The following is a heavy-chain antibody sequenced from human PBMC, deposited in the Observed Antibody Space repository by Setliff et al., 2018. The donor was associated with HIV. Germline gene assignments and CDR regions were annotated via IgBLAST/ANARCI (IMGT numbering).Heavy chain of an antibody. Sequence: SETLSLTCTVSGGSINPYYWIWIRQPPGKRLEWIGEINHSGSTYYNPSLKSRVTISVDTSKDQFFLRLTSVTAADTALYYCTRHGAYYEFLTYYYPRYSFDFWGQGTLVTVSS. V-gene: IGHV4-59*04. D-gene: IGHD3-9*01. CDR2: INHSGST. CDR3: TRHGAYYEFLTYYYPRYSFDF. J-gene: IGHJ4*02. CDR1: GGSINPYY.